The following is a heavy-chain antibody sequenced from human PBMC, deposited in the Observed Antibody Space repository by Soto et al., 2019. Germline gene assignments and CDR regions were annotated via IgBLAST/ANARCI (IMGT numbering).Heavy chain of an antibody. CDR1: GDSVSSNSAA. D-gene: IGHD1-7*01. Sequence: SQTVSRTGVICGDSVSSNSAAWNWIRQSPSRGLEWLGRTYYRTRWYYDYAVSVRSRITVNPDTSKNQFSLQLTSVTPEDTAVYYCAGTTSHYWYYMDVWGKGTTVTVSS. J-gene: IGHJ6*03. V-gene: IGHV6-1*01. CDR3: AGTTSHYWYYMDV. CDR2: TYYRTRWYY.